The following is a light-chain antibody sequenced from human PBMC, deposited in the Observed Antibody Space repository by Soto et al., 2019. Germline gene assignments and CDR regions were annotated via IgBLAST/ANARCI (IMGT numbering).Light chain of an antibody. CDR1: QSINTY. J-gene: IGKJ5*01. CDR3: QQYNNWIT. Sequence: ENVLTHSPATLSLSPGEVATLSCRASQSINTYLAWYQPKPGQAPRLLIYDASKRATGIPARFSGSGSGTDFTLTISSLQSEDFAVYYCQQYNNWITFGHGTRLEIK. CDR2: DAS. V-gene: IGKV3-11*01.